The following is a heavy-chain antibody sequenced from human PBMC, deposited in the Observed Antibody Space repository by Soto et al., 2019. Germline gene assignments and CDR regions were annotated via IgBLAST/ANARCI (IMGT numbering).Heavy chain of an antibody. V-gene: IGHV1-69*13. CDR2: IIPIFGTA. Sequence: GASVKVSCKASGGTFSSYAISWVLQAPGQGLEWMGGIIPIFGTANYAQKFQGRVTITADESTSTAYMELSSLRSEDTAVYYCARSDTYYYDSSGLDLGYWGQGTLVTVSS. CDR3: ARSDTYYYDSSGLDLGY. J-gene: IGHJ4*02. CDR1: GGTFSSYA. D-gene: IGHD3-22*01.